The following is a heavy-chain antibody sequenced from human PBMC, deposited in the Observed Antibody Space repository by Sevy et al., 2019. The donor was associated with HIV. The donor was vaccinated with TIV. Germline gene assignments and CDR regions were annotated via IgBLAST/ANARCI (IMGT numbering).Heavy chain of an antibody. J-gene: IGHJ4*02. Sequence: SETLSLTCTVSGGSIRSYYWSWIRQPPGKGLEWIGYIYYSGSTNYNPSLKSRVTISVDTSKNQFSLKLSSVTAADTAVYYCARQTYYYDSSGYLYYFDYWGQGTLVTVSS. CDR1: GGSIRSYY. CDR2: IYYSGST. V-gene: IGHV4-59*01. CDR3: ARQTYYYDSSGYLYYFDY. D-gene: IGHD3-22*01.